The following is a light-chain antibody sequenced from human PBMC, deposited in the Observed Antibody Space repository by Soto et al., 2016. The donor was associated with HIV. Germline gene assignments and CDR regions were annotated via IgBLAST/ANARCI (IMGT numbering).Light chain of an antibody. CDR3: QQYYSTPWT. J-gene: IGKJ1*01. V-gene: IGKV1-NL1*01. CDR1: QAISNS. Sequence: GDRVTITCRASQAISNSLAWCQQKPGKAPKLLLYAASRLESGVPSRFSGSGSGTDYTLTISSLQPEDFATYYCQQYYSTPWTFGQGTKVEIQ. CDR2: AAS.